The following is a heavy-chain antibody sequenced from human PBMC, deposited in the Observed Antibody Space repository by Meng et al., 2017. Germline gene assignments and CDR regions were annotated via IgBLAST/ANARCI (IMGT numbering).Heavy chain of an antibody. CDR1: VGSFSDSY. V-gene: IGHV4-34*01. Sequence: VQSRYAGAGVCSSSRPIALTCAVYVGSFSDSYCCWTPQPAGKGLEWIGEINHSGSTNYNPSLKSRVTISVDTSKIQFSLKLSSVTAADTAVYYCARVIYDYVWGSYRFDYWGQGTLVTVSS. J-gene: IGHJ4*02. D-gene: IGHD3-16*02. CDR3: ARVIYDYVWGSYRFDY. CDR2: INHSGST.